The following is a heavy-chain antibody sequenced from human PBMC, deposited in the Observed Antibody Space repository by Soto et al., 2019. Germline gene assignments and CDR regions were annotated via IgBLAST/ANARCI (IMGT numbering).Heavy chain of an antibody. J-gene: IGHJ4*02. D-gene: IGHD3-22*01. CDR1: GYSFAGYW. CDR2: IDPSDSQT. V-gene: IGHV5-10-1*01. CDR3: ARQIYDSDTGPNFQYYFDS. Sequence: PRESLKISCKGSGYSFAGYWITWVRQKPGKGLEWMGRIDPSDSQTYYSPSFRGHVTISATKSITTVFLQWSSLKASDTDIYHCARQIYDSDTGPNFQYYFDSWGQGTPVTVS.